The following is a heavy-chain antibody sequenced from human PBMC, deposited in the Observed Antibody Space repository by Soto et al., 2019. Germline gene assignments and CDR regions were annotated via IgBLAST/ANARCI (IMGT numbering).Heavy chain of an antibody. CDR3: ARDGCSGGSCHPSALKDY. CDR2: INPSGGST. V-gene: IGHV1-46*01. Sequence: ASVKVSCKASGYTFTSYCMHWVRQAPGQGLEWMGIINPSGGSTSYAQKFQGRVTMTRDTSTSTVYMELSSLRSEDTAVYYCARDGCSGGSCHPSALKDYWGQGTLVTV. J-gene: IGHJ4*02. CDR1: GYTFTSYC. D-gene: IGHD2-15*01.